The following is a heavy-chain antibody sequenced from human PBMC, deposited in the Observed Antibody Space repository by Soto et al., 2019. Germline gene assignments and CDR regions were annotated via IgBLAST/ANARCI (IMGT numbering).Heavy chain of an antibody. CDR2: ITTSSAYI. J-gene: IGHJ5*02. CDR3: VRSGTARLLRHSWFDT. Sequence: EVQLVESGGGLVKPGGSLRLSCAASGFTFNTYDMNWVRQAPGKGLEWVSSITTSSAYIYYADSRKGRITISRDNAKNSLFLQMSSLRAEDTAVYYCVRSGTARLLRHSWFDTWGQGTLVTVSS. V-gene: IGHV3-21*01. CDR1: GFTFNTYD. D-gene: IGHD2-21*01.